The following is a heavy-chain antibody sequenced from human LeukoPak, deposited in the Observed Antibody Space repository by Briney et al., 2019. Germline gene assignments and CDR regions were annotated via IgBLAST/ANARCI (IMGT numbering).Heavy chain of an antibody. J-gene: IGHJ4*02. CDR2: INRSGST. V-gene: IGHV4-34*01. CDR1: GGSFSDHY. D-gene: IGHD6-13*01. CDR3: ARDRGQHLVRGYFDY. Sequence: SETLSLTCAVYGGSFSDHYWSWIRQPPGKGLEWIGEINRSGSTNYSPSLKSRVIISVDTSKNQFSLKLSSVTAADTAVYYCARDRGQHLVRGYFDYWGQGTLVTVSS.